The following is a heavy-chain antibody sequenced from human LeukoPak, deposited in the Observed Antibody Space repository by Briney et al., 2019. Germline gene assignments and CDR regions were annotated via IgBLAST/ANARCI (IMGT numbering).Heavy chain of an antibody. CDR1: GGSISSYH. CDR2: IYYSGST. CDR3: ARDEPAGYFDY. V-gene: IGHV4-59*01. Sequence: SETLSLTCTVSGGSISSYHWSWIRQPPGKGLEWIGYIYYSGSTNYNPSLKSRVTISVDTSKNQFSLKLSSVTAADTAVYYCARDEPAGYFDYWGQGTLVTVSS. D-gene: IGHD1-14*01. J-gene: IGHJ4*02.